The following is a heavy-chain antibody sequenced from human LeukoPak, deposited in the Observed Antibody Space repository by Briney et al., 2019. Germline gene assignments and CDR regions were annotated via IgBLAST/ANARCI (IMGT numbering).Heavy chain of an antibody. CDR3: ATVFAGTLYYFEY. CDR1: GFPFSSYA. D-gene: IGHD1-1*01. V-gene: IGHV3-23*01. CDR2: ISGSGGFT. Sequence: GGSLRLSCAASGFPFSSYAMSWVRQAPGKGLEWVSTISGSGGFTYYADSVKGRFTISRDNSKNTLYLQMNSLGADDTAIYSCATVFAGTLYYFEYWGQGNLVPVSS. J-gene: IGHJ4*02.